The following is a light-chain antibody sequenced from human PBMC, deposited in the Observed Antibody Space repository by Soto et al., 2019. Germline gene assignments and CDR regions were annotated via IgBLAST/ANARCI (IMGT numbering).Light chain of an antibody. CDR3: AALDASLSGRV. V-gene: IGLV1-47*01. CDR2: TNN. Sequence: QSVLTQPPSASGTPGQRVTISCSGSSSNTGSNYVYWYQQLPGTAPKLLIDTNNQRPSGVPDRFSGSKSGTSASLAISGLRSEDEANYYCAALDASLSGRVFGGGTKLTVL. J-gene: IGLJ2*01. CDR1: SSNTGSNY.